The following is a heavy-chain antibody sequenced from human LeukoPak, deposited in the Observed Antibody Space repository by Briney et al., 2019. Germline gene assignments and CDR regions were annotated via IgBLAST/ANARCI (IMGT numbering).Heavy chain of an antibody. CDR1: GGSISSGSYY. CDR3: ARSYYYDSSGYHDAFDI. CDR2: IYYTGST. V-gene: IGHV4-39*07. J-gene: IGHJ3*02. D-gene: IGHD3-22*01. Sequence: ASETLSLTCTVSGGSISSGSYYWSWIRQPAGKGLEWIASIYYTGSTYYNPPLKSRVTMDVATSKNQFSLKLSSVTAADTAVYCCARSYYYDSSGYHDAFDIWGQGTMLTVSS.